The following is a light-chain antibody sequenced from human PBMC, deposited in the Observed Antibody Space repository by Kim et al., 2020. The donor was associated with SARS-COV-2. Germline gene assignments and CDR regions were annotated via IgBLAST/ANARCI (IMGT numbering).Light chain of an antibody. CDR2: DVS. V-gene: IGLV2-14*04. CDR3: SSYTSSSTLVV. Sequence: SSTTSCTGTSSDVGGYNYVSWYQQNPGKAPNLMIYDVSKRPSGVSNRFSGSKSGNTATLTISGLQAEDEADYYCSSYTSSSTLVVFGGGTQLTVL. CDR1: SSDVGGYNY. J-gene: IGLJ2*01.